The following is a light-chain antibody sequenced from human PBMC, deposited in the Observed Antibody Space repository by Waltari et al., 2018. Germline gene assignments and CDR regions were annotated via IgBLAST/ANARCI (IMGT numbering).Light chain of an antibody. J-gene: IGLJ1*01. CDR2: WNN. Sequence: QSVLTQPPSASGTPGQRVTISCSGRSSNIGSNYVYWYQQLPGTAPTLLIYWNNRRPSVVRDRFSGSKPGTSAALAISGLRSEDEADYYCAAWDDSLSALYVFGTGTKVTVL. CDR1: SSNIGSNY. CDR3: AAWDDSLSALYV. V-gene: IGLV1-47*01.